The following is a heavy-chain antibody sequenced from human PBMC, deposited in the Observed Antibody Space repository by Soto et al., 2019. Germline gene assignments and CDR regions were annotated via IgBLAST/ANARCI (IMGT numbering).Heavy chain of an antibody. D-gene: IGHD3-22*01. CDR2: IIPIFGTA. J-gene: IGHJ2*01. CDR3: ARASYYDGSGYYDRRYFDL. CDR1: GGTFSSYA. V-gene: IGHV1-69*12. Sequence: QVQLVQSGAEVKKPGSSVKVSCKASGGTFSSYAISWVRQAPGQGLEWMGGIIPIFGTANYAQKFQGRVTSTADESTSPAYMELSSLRSEDTAVYYCARASYYDGSGYYDRRYFDLWGRGTLVTVSS.